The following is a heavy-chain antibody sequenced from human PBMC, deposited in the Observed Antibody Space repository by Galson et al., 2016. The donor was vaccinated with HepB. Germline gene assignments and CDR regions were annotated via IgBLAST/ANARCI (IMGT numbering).Heavy chain of an antibody. D-gene: IGHD1-1*01. Sequence: SLRLSCAASGFVFSNFGLSWVRQAPGKGLEWVARLSPRRTPSSSDSVQGRFTISRDNSHNTLYLQMNGLRAEDTAVYYCAKERLVRRIFDHWGQGTLLTVSS. CDR3: AKERLVRRIFDH. CDR2: LSPRRTP. J-gene: IGHJ4*02. CDR1: GFVFSNFG. V-gene: IGHV3-23*01.